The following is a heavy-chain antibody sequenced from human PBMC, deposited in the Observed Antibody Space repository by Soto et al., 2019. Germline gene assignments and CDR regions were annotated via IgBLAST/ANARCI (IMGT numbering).Heavy chain of an antibody. CDR1: GYTFSDHF. Sequence: ASVKVSCKASGYTFSDHFIHWVRQAPGQGLEWMGIIHVGADRTTYAQKFQGRVAFTRDMSTSTLYMEMSNLTGEDTAVYYCAKDVGRGGSLHCDHRGQGTPVTVSS. D-gene: IGHD3-10*01. J-gene: IGHJ4*02. V-gene: IGHV1-46*01. CDR3: AKDVGRGGSLHCDH. CDR2: IHVGADRT.